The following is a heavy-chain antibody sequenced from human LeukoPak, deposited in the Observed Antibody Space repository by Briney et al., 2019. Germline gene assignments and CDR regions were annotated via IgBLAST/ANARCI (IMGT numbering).Heavy chain of an antibody. D-gene: IGHD4-11*01. CDR2: IYTGGNT. V-gene: IGHV3-66*01. CDR3: ARGLIYSPNWFDP. Sequence: PGGSLRLSCAGSGFTVSSNYMSWVRQAPGKGLEWVSVIYTGGNTYYADSVKGRFTISRGNSKNTLYLQMNSLRAEDTAVYYCARGLIYSPNWFDPWGQGTLVTVSS. CDR1: GFTVSSNY. J-gene: IGHJ5*02.